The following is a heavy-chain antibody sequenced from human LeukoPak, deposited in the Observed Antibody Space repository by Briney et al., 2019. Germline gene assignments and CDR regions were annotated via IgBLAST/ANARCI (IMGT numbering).Heavy chain of an antibody. Sequence: SETLSLTCTVSGGSISSYYWNWIRQPPGKGLEWIGYIYYSGTTNYNPSLKSRVSMSVDTSKNQFSLKLSSVTAEDTAVYYCATGFRGGGSYWGWGQGTLVTVSS. CDR3: ATGFRGGGSYWG. D-gene: IGHD1-26*01. CDR2: IYYSGTT. J-gene: IGHJ4*02. CDR1: GGSISSYY. V-gene: IGHV4-59*01.